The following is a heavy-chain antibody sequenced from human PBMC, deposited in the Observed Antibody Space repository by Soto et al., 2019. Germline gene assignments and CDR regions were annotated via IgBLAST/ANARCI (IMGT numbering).Heavy chain of an antibody. J-gene: IGHJ6*03. CDR1: GFTFDDYA. CDR3: AKDDIVVVPAAANYYYYYMDV. V-gene: IGHV3-9*01. CDR2: ISWNSGSI. D-gene: IGHD2-2*01. Sequence: EVQLVESGGGLVQPGRSLRLSCAASGFTFDDYAMHWVRQAPGKGLEWVSGISWNSGSIGYADSVKGPFTISRDNAKNSLYLQMNSLRAEDTALSYCAKDDIVVVPAAANYYYYYMDVWGKGTTVTVSS.